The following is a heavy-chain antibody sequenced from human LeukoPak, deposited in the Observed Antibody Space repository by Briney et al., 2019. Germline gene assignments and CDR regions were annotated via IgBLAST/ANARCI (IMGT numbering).Heavy chain of an antibody. V-gene: IGHV3-33*06. CDR2: IWYDENHK. J-gene: IGHJ4*02. CDR1: GFTFSGYG. D-gene: IGHD5-18*01. CDR3: AKEKDRYSYALDY. Sequence: PGGSLRLSCAASGFTFSGYGMHCVRQAPGKGLEWVAVIWYDENHKYYGDSVKGRFTISRDNSKNTLYLQMNSLRAEDTAVYYCAKEKDRYSYALDYWGQGTLVTVSS.